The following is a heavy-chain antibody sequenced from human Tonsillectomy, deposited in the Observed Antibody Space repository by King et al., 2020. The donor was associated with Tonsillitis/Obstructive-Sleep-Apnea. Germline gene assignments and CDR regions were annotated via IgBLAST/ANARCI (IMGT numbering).Heavy chain of an antibody. D-gene: IGHD2-2*02. CDR2: ISYDGSNT. Sequence: QLVQSGGGVVQPGRSLRLSCAASGFTFRSYALHWVRQAPGKGLEWVAVISYDGSNTYYADSVKGRFTISRDNSKNTLYLQMNSLRTEDTAVYYCARDLPIVVIPAAIKGGFDYWGQGTLVTVSS. J-gene: IGHJ4*02. CDR3: ARDLPIVVIPAAIKGGFDY. CDR1: GFTFRSYA. V-gene: IGHV3-30*04.